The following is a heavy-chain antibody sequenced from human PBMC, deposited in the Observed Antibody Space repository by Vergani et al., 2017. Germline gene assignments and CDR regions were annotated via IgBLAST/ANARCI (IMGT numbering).Heavy chain of an antibody. CDR2: ISGPGFSK. V-gene: IGHV3-23*01. Sequence: EVHLLESGGGLVQSGGSLRLSCAASGFTFSNSAVSWVRQAPGTGLAWVASISGPGFSKYYADSVKGRFSISRDNSKNTLFLQMHSLRAEDTAIYYCVKGVTQQPEGANYFYGMDVWGQGTTVTVSS. J-gene: IGHJ6*02. CDR1: GFTFSNSA. CDR3: VKGVTQQPEGANYFYGMDV. D-gene: IGHD6-13*01.